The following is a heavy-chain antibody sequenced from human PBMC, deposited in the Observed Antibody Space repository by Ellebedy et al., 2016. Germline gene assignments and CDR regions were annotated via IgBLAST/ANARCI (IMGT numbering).Heavy chain of an antibody. CDR3: ARDSEQWLVRDDY. CDR2: IYSGGST. V-gene: IGHV3-53*01. D-gene: IGHD6-19*01. Sequence: GGSLRLSCAASGFTVSSNYMNWVRQSPGKGLEWVSVIYSGGSTYYADSVKGRFTISRDNAKNSLYLQMNSLRAEDTAVYYCARDSEQWLVRDDYWGQGTLVTVSS. CDR1: GFTVSSNY. J-gene: IGHJ4*02.